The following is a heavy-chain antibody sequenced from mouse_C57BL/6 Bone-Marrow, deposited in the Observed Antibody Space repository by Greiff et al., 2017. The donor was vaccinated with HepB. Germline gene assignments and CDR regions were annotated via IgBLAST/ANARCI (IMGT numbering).Heavy chain of an antibody. D-gene: IGHD2-5*01. V-gene: IGHV1-15*01. CDR3: TNSNYDFFYAMDY. Sequence: VKLMESGAELVRPGASVTLSCKASGYTFTDYEMHWVKQTPVHGLEWIGAIDPETGGTAYNQKFKGKAILTADKSSSTAYMELRSLTSEDSAVYYCTNSNYDFFYAMDYWGQGTTVTVSS. CDR2: IDPETGGT. J-gene: IGHJ4*01. CDR1: GYTFTDYE.